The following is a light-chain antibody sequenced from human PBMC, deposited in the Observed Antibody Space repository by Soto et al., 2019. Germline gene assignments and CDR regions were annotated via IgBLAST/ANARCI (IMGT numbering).Light chain of an antibody. CDR1: QTISNY. CDR3: QQSYSSVT. Sequence: DIQMTQSPSSLSASVGDRVTITCRASQTISNYLNWYQQKPWKAPKLLIYAASSLQGGVPSRFSGSGSGTDFTLTISSLLPEDFATYYCQQSYSSVTFGQGTRLEIK. CDR2: AAS. V-gene: IGKV1-39*01. J-gene: IGKJ5*01.